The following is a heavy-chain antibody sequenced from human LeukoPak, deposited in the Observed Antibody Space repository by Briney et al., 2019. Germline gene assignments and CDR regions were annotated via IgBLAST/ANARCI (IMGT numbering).Heavy chain of an antibody. Sequence: ASVKVSCKASGYTFTSYDINWVRQATGQGLEWMGWMNPNSGNTGYAQKFQGRVTMTRNTSISTAYMELSSLRSEDTALYYCARGRAQMTITYYHYMDVWGKGTTVTISS. D-gene: IGHD4/OR15-4a*01. J-gene: IGHJ6*03. CDR2: MNPNSGNT. CDR3: ARGRAQMTITYYHYMDV. V-gene: IGHV1-8*01. CDR1: GYTFTSYD.